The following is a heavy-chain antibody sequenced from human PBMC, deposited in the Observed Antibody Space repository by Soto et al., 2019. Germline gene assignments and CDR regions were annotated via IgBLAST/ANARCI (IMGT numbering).Heavy chain of an antibody. V-gene: IGHV1-18*01. D-gene: IGHD2-2*01. CDR2: ISAYTGDT. Sequence: ASVKVSCKASGYTFTSYGISWVRQAPGQGLEWMGWISAYTGDTNYAQKLQGRVTMTTDTSTRTAYMELRSLRSDGTAVYYCARGSSPRSIVVVPAAEGTFDIWGQGTMVTVSS. J-gene: IGHJ3*02. CDR1: GYTFTSYG. CDR3: ARGSSPRSIVVVPAAEGTFDI.